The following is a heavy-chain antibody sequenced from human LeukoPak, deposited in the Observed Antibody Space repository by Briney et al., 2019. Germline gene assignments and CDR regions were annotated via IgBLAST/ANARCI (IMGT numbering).Heavy chain of an antibody. CDR1: GGSFSGYY. CDR3: ARTPMMVAATPFDY. CDR2: INHSGST. J-gene: IGHJ4*02. V-gene: IGHV4-34*01. Sequence: SETLSLTCAVYGGSFSGYYWSWIRQPPGKGLEWIGVINHSGSTNYNPSLKSRVTISVDTSKNQFSLKLSSVTAADTAVYYCARTPMMVAATPFDYWGQGTLVTVSS. D-gene: IGHD2-15*01.